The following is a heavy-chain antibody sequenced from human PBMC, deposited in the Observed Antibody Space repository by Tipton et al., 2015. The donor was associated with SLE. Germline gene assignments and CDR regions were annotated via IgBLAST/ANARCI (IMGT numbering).Heavy chain of an antibody. J-gene: IGHJ4*02. D-gene: IGHD6-19*01. CDR2: IYTSGST. CDR3: ARIPAVAGTGVAY. Sequence: GSLRLSCAVYGGSFSGYYWSWIRQPPGKGLEWIGYIYTSGSTNYNPSLKSRVTISVDTSKNHFSLKLTSVTAADTAVYYCARIPAVAGTGVAYWGQGTLVTVSS. CDR1: GGSFSGYY. V-gene: IGHV4-4*09.